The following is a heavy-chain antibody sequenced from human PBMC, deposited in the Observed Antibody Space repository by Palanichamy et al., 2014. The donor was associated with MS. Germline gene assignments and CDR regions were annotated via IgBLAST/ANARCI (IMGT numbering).Heavy chain of an antibody. V-gene: IGHV3-48*02. D-gene: IGHD2-2*01. CDR3: ARGWRDCSSDSCYKKGYYSYVMDV. Sequence: EGQLVESGGGLVQPGESLRLSCVASGLTLSTYSMNWVRQAPGKGPEWISYISSSASTIYYEDSLKGRFTISRDNAKNSLYLQVNSLRDEDTAVYYCARGWRDCSSDSCYKKGYYSYVMDVWGQGTTVTVSS. CDR2: ISSSASTI. CDR1: GLTLSTYS. J-gene: IGHJ6*02.